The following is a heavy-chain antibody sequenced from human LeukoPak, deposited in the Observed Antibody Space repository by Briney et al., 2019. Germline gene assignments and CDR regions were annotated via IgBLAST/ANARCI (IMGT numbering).Heavy chain of an antibody. CDR3: ARHPSSSWAFDY. J-gene: IGHJ4*02. D-gene: IGHD6-13*01. CDR2: MSGSGST. V-gene: IGHV4-4*07. CDR1: GDSISGYY. Sequence: PSETLSLTCAVSGDSISGYYWSWIRQPAEKGLEWIARMSGSGSTNYNPSLKSRVTLSVDTSKNQFSLKLSSVTAADTAVYYCARHPSSSWAFDYWGQGTLVTVSS.